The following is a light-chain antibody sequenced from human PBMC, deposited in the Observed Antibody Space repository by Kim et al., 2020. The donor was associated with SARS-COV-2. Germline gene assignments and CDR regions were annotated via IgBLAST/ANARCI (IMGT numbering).Light chain of an antibody. V-gene: IGLV6-57*02. CDR1: SGSIASNY. CDR2: EDN. Sequence: GKTVTISCPSSSGSIASNYVQWYQQRPGRAPTTVIYEDNQRPSGVPDRFSGSIDSSSNSASLTISGLKTEAEADYYSQSYDSNSRVFGRMTQLTFL. CDR3: QSYDSNSRV. J-gene: IGLJ3*02.